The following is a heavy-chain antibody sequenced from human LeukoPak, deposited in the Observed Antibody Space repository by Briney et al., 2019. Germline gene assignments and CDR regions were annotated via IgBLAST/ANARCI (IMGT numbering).Heavy chain of an antibody. CDR3: TRVGYIDEGIDY. CDR2: IKQNGSKK. V-gene: IGHV3-7*04. CDR1: AFIFSGHW. Sequence: GGSLRLSCEGSAFIFSGHWMNWVRQTPGKGLEWVANIKQNGSKKSYVDSVKGRFTISRDNAKNSLYLQMNSLRAEDTAIYYCTRVGYIDEGIDYWGQGTLVTVSS. D-gene: IGHD5-24*01. J-gene: IGHJ4*02.